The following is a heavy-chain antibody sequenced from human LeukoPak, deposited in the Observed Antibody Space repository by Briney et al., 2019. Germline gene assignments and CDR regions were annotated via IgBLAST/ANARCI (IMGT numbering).Heavy chain of an antibody. Sequence: ASVKVSCKASGYTFTRYYMHWVRQAPGQGLEWVGRINPNSGGTNYAQKFQATVTITRDTSISTAYMELTRLKSDDTAVYYCARGDVAATPYYYYYYMDVWGKGTTVTVSS. V-gene: IGHV1-2*06. CDR2: INPNSGGT. CDR1: GYTFTRYY. D-gene: IGHD2-15*01. J-gene: IGHJ6*03. CDR3: ARGDVAATPYYYYYYMDV.